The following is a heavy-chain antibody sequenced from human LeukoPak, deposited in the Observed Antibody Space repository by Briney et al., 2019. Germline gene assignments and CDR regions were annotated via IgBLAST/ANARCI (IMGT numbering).Heavy chain of an antibody. V-gene: IGHV5-51*01. CDR1: GYSFMTYR. CDR2: IYPGDSDT. J-gene: IGHJ5*02. CDR3: ARQYYDFWSGSEPFDP. D-gene: IGHD3-3*01. Sequence: GESLKISCKGSGYSFMTYRIGWVRQMPGKGLEWMGIIYPGDSDTRYSPSFQGQVTISADKSISTAYLQWSGLKASDTAMYYCARQYYDFWSGSEPFDPWGQGTLVTVSS.